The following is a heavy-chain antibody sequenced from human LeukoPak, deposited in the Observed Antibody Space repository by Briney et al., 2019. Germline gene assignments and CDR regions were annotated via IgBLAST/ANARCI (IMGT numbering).Heavy chain of an antibody. Sequence: GGSLRLSCAVSGFTSSSYAMHWVRQAPGKGLEWVAVISYDGSNKYYADSVKGRFTISRDNSKNTLYLQMNSLRAEDTAVYYCARVGQQWLVNFDYWGQGTLVTVSS. J-gene: IGHJ4*02. D-gene: IGHD6-19*01. V-gene: IGHV3-30-3*01. CDR3: ARVGQQWLVNFDY. CDR2: ISYDGSNK. CDR1: GFTSSSYA.